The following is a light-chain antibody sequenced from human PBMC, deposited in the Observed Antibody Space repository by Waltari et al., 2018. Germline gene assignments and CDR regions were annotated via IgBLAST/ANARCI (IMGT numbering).Light chain of an antibody. CDR2: DAS. J-gene: IGKJ2*01. CDR3: QQRSNWTPHT. CDR1: QSVGSY. Sequence: EIVLTQSPATLSLSPGDTATLSCRASQSVGSYLAWYQQRPGQPPRLLIYDASNRATGVPARFGGSGSGTDFTLTISSLEAEDFAVYDCQQRSNWTPHTFGQGARLEIK. V-gene: IGKV3-11*01.